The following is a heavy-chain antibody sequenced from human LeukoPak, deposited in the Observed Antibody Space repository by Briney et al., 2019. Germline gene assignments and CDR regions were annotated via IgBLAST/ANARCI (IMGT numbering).Heavy chain of an antibody. CDR2: IYYSGST. Sequence: SETLSLTCSVSGGSINSFYWSWIRQPPGKGLEWIGYIYYSGSTNYNPSLKSRVTISVDTSKNQFSLNLSSVTAADTAVYYCARHWGSRGAFDIWGQGTLVTVSS. D-gene: IGHD1-26*01. J-gene: IGHJ4*02. CDR3: ARHWGSRGAFDI. CDR1: GGSINSFY. V-gene: IGHV4-59*01.